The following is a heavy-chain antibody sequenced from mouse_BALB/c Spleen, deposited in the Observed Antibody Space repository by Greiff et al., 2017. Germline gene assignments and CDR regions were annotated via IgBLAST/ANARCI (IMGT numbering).Heavy chain of an antibody. CDR1: GFTFSSYA. Sequence: EVQLVESGGGLVKPGGSLKLSCAASGFTFSSYAMSWVRQTPGKRLEWVASISSGGSTYYPDSVKGRFTISRDNARNILYLQMSSLRSEDTAMYYCANYYGSSYGGYAMDYWGQGTSVTVSA. CDR3: ANYYGSSYGGYAMDY. D-gene: IGHD1-1*01. CDR2: ISSGGST. V-gene: IGHV5-6-5*01. J-gene: IGHJ4*01.